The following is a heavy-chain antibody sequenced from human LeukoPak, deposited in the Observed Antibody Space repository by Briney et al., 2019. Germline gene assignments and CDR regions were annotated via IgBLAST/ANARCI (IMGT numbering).Heavy chain of an antibody. Sequence: SETLSLTCTVSGYSISSSYYWGWIRQSPRKGLEWIGSIYHLGSTYYNPSLKSRVTISIDTSKSQFSLRLNSVTAADTAVYYCAREIAVAGAYFDYWGQGTLVTVSS. CDR1: GYSISSSYY. D-gene: IGHD6-13*01. V-gene: IGHV4-38-2*02. CDR2: IYHLGST. J-gene: IGHJ4*02. CDR3: AREIAVAGAYFDY.